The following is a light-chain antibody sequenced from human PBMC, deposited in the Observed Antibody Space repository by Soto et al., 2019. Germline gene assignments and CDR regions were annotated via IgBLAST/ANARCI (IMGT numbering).Light chain of an antibody. CDR1: QSVLVTPDNKNN. CDR3: QQSFIAPLT. CDR2: WAF. V-gene: IGKV4-1*01. Sequence: DIVMTQSPDSLAVSLGERATINCKSSQSVLVTPDNKNNLAWYQQKPGQTPRLLIYWAFFRESGVPDRFSGSGSGTDFTLTINNLRAEDVAVYYCQQSFIAPLTFGGGTKVEIK. J-gene: IGKJ4*01.